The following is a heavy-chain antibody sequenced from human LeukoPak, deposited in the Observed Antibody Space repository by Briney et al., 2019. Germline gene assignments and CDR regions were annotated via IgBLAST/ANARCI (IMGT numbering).Heavy chain of an antibody. Sequence: SETLSLTCTVSGGSISSGYYWGWIRQPPGKGLEWIGSIYHSGSTYYNPSLKSRVTISVDTSKNQFPLKLSSVTAADTAVYYCARRGSYYYYYMDVWGKGTTVTVSS. CDR3: ARRGSYYYYYMDV. D-gene: IGHD1-26*01. CDR2: IYHSGST. J-gene: IGHJ6*03. CDR1: GGSISSGYY. V-gene: IGHV4-38-2*02.